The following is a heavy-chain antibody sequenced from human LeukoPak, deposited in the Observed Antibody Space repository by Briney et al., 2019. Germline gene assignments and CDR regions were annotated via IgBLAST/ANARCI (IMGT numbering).Heavy chain of an antibody. V-gene: IGHV1-3*01. D-gene: IGHD4-17*01. CDR3: ARSLRHYGDRYYGMDV. Sequence: ASVKVSCKASGYTFTSYAMHWVRQAPGQRLEWMGWINAGNGNTKYSQKFQGRVTITRDTSASTAYMELSSLRSEDTAVYYCARSLRHYGDRYYGMDVWGQGTTVTVSS. CDR1: GYTFTSYA. CDR2: INAGNGNT. J-gene: IGHJ6*02.